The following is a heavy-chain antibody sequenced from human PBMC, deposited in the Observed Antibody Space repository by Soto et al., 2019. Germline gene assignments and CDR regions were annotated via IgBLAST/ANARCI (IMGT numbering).Heavy chain of an antibody. J-gene: IGHJ6*02. CDR1: GGTPSNSA. V-gene: IGHV1-69*18. D-gene: IGHD6-19*01. CDR2: IIPVFGIV. CDR3: ASGRIVVVGSRAYYGMDV. Sequence: QVQLVQSGAEVKKPGSSVRVSCKASGGTPSNSAFSWVRQAPGQGLEWMGRIIPVFGIVKYAQNLEGRVTITADESTNTAYMELSSLRYEDGAVYYCASGRIVVVGSRAYYGMDVWGQGTTVTVSS.